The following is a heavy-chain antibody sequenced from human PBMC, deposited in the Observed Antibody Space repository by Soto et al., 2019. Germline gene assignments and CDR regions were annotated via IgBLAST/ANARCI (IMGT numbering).Heavy chain of an antibody. CDR3: ARVYCSGGSCYGDTYFDY. V-gene: IGHV5-51*01. Sequence: GESVKISCKGSGYSFTSYCIGWVLQRPWKGLEWMGIIYPGDSDTRYSPSFQGQVTISADKSISTAYLQWSSLKASDTAMYYCARVYCSGGSCYGDTYFDYWGQGTLVTVSS. CDR1: GYSFTSYC. CDR2: IYPGDSDT. J-gene: IGHJ4*02. D-gene: IGHD2-15*01.